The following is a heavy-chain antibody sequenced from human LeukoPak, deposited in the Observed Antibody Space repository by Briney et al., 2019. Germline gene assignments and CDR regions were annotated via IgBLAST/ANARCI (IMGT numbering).Heavy chain of an antibody. CDR1: GFTFSSYS. Sequence: AGGSLRLSCAASGFTFSSYSMNWVRQAPGKGLEWVSYISNSGSTIYYADSVKGRFTISRDNAKNSLYLQMNSLRAEDTAVYYCARDQGSRSRALFYWGQGTLVTVSS. D-gene: IGHD6-13*01. CDR2: ISNSGSTI. V-gene: IGHV3-48*04. J-gene: IGHJ4*02. CDR3: ARDQGSRSRALFY.